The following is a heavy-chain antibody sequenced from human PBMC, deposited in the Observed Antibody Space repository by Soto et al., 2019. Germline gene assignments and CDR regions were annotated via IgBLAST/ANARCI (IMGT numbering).Heavy chain of an antibody. CDR2: IYYSGST. J-gene: IGHJ5*02. CDR3: AREKPTFGGVIVHNWFDP. D-gene: IGHD3-16*02. Sequence: NLSLTCTVSGGSISSYYWSWIRQPPGKGLEWIGYIYYSGSTNYNPSLKSRVTISVDTSKNQFSLKLSSVTAADTAVYYCAREKPTFGGVIVHNWFDPWGQGTLVTVSS. CDR1: GGSISSYY. V-gene: IGHV4-59*01.